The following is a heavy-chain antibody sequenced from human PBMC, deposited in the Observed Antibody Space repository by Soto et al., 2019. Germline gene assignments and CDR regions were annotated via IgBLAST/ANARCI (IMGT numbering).Heavy chain of an antibody. J-gene: IGHJ5*02. CDR1: GFPFSSYA. CDR3: AKGVSTTRTYNWFDP. Sequence: GGSLRLSCAASGFPFSSYAMSWVRQAPEKGLEWVSAISASGSSTYYADSMKGRFIISRDNSKNTLYLQMNSLIAEDTAVYYCAKGVSTTRTYNWFDPWGQGTLVTVSS. V-gene: IGHV3-23*01. D-gene: IGHD1-26*01. CDR2: ISASGSST.